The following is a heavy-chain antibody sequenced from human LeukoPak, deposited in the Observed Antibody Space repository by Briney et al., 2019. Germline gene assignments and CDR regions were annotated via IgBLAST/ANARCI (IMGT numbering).Heavy chain of an antibody. V-gene: IGHV3-48*03. CDR2: ISSSGSTK. D-gene: IGHD1-26*01. Sequence: PPGGSLRLSCAGSGFSSSSYEMNWVRQAPGKGLEWLSYISSSGSTKYYADSVKGRFIISRDNAKNSLYLQMNSLRVEDTAVYYCAREDGSYYFPPLDYWGQGTLVTVSS. CDR1: GFSSSSYE. J-gene: IGHJ4*02. CDR3: AREDGSYYFPPLDY.